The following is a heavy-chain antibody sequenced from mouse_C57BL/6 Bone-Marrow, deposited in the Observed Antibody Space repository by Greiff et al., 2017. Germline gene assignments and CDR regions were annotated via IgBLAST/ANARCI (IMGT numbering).Heavy chain of an antibody. V-gene: IGHV1-55*01. CDR1: GYTFTSYW. CDR2: IYPGSGST. J-gene: IGHJ2*01. Sequence: VQLQQPGAELVKPGASVKMSCKASGYTFTSYWITWVKQRPGQGPEWIGDIYPGSGSTNYNEKFKSKATLTVDTSSSTAYMQLSSLTSEDSAVYYCARYYYGPYYFDYWGQGTTLTVSS. D-gene: IGHD1-1*01. CDR3: ARYYYGPYYFDY.